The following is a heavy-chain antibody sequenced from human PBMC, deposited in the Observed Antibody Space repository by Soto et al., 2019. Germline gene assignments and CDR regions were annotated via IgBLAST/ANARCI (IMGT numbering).Heavy chain of an antibody. CDR1: GYSFTSYA. CDR2: INAGNGNT. CDR3: ARDCRYNWFDP. Sequence: ASVKVYWKASGYSFTSYAMHWVRQAPGQRLEWMGWINAGNGNTKYSQKFQGRVTITRDTSASTAYMELSSLRSEDTAVYYCARDCRYNWFDPWGQGTLVTVSS. V-gene: IGHV1-3*01. J-gene: IGHJ5*02.